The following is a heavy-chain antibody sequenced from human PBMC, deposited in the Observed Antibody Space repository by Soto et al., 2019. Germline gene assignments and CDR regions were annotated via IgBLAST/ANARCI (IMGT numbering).Heavy chain of an antibody. D-gene: IGHD3-10*01. Sequence: QVQLVQSGTEVRKPGASVNVSCKAFGYDFPSSGITWVRQAPGQGLEWMGWISPYNGAKNYAQKFQGRVTMTTDTSTSTVYMELTSLRSDDTAVYYCARGGGWTTFDSWGQGTLVTVSS. V-gene: IGHV1-18*04. CDR1: GYDFPSSG. J-gene: IGHJ4*02. CDR3: ARGGGWTTFDS. CDR2: ISPYNGAK.